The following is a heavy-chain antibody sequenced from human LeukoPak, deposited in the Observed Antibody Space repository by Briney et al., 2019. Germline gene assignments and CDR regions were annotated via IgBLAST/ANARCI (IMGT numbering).Heavy chain of an antibody. V-gene: IGHV1-24*01. CDR3: ATYSSYSTWFDP. CDR2: FDPEHGET. CDR1: GYTPSELS. Sequence: ASVKVSCKVSGYTPSELSMHWVRQAPGKGLEWMGGFDPEHGETIYAQRFQGRVTMTEDTSTDTAYMKLSSLSSEDTAIYFCATYSSYSTWFDPWGQGTLVTVSS. D-gene: IGHD2-15*01. J-gene: IGHJ5*02.